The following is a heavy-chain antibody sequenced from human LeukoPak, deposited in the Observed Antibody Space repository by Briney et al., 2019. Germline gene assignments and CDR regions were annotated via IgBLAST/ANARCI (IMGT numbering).Heavy chain of an antibody. Sequence: GGSMRLSCAASGFTFSSYGMHWVRQAPGKGLEWVAVIWYDGSNKYYADSVKGRFTISRDNSKNTLYLQMNSLRAEDTAVYYCAKDPNSNYDYVWGSFGFDYWGQGTLVTVSS. CDR2: IWYDGSNK. J-gene: IGHJ4*02. D-gene: IGHD3-16*01. V-gene: IGHV3-33*06. CDR1: GFTFSSYG. CDR3: AKDPNSNYDYVWGSFGFDY.